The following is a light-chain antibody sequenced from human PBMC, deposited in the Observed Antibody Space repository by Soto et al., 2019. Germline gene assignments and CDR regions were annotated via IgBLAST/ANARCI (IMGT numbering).Light chain of an antibody. Sequence: QSALTHPASVSGSPGQSITISCTGTSSDVGAYNYVSWYQQHPGKAPKLMIYDVSNRPSGVSNRFSGSKSGNTASLTISGLQAEDEADYYCSSYTSSSTPYVFGTGTKVTVL. J-gene: IGLJ1*01. CDR1: SSDVGAYNY. V-gene: IGLV2-14*01. CDR3: SSYTSSSTPYV. CDR2: DVS.